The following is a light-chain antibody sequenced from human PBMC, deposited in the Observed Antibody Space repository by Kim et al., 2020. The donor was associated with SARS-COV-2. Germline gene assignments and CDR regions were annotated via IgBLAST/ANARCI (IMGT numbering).Light chain of an antibody. CDR3: QQYFTAPLT. J-gene: IGKJ4*01. CDR1: QSVTAYK. V-gene: IGKV3-20*01. Sequence: LSPGERATLSCRASQSVTAYKLAWIQQKPGQAPRFLIYRASSRATGIPDRFSGSGSGTDFTLTISRLEPEDFAVYYCQQYFTAPLTVGGGTKLEI. CDR2: RAS.